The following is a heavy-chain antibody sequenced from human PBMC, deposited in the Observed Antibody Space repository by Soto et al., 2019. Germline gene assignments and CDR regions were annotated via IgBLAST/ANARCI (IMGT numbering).Heavy chain of an antibody. CDR3: AKGGLYGSGSYNDYYYYMDV. CDR2: ISGSGVST. V-gene: IGHV3-23*01. CDR1: GFTFSSYA. Sequence: GGSLRLSCVASGFTFSSYAMSWARQAPWKGLEWVSSISGSGVSTYYTDSVKGRFTISRDNSKNTLYLQMNSLRAEDAALYYCAKGGLYGSGSYNDYYYYMDVWGKGTTVTVSS. J-gene: IGHJ6*03. D-gene: IGHD3-10*01.